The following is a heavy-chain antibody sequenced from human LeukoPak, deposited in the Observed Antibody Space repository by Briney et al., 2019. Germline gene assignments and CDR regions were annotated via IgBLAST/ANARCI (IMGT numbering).Heavy chain of an antibody. CDR1: GFTFSSYA. CDR2: ISGSGGST. CDR3: AKPVHSSSWYSPPCFDY. D-gene: IGHD6-13*01. J-gene: IGHJ4*02. V-gene: IGHV3-23*01. Sequence: SGGSLRPSCAASGFTFSSYAMSWVRQAPGKGLEWVSGISGSGGSTYYADSVKGRFTISRDNSKNTLYLHMNSLRAEDTAVYYCAKPVHSSSWYSPPCFDYWGQGTLVTVSS.